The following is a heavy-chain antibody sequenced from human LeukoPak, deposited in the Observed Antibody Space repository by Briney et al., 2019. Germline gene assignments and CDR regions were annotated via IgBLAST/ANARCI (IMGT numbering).Heavy chain of an antibody. J-gene: IGHJ4*02. CDR2: INHSGST. CDR1: GGSFSGYY. V-gene: IGHV4-34*01. D-gene: IGHD4-23*01. Sequence: SETLSLTCAVYGGSFSGYYLSWIRQPPGKGLEWIGEINHSGSTNYNPSLKSRVTISVDKSKNQLSLKLSSVTAADTAVYYCARSEDTVVTHFFGYWGKGTLVTVSS. CDR3: ARSEDTVVTHFFGY.